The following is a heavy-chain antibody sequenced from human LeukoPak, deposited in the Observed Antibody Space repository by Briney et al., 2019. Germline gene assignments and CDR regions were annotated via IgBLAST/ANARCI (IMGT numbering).Heavy chain of an antibody. J-gene: IGHJ4*02. CDR3: ASLDFWSGYFDY. D-gene: IGHD3-3*01. CDR1: GGSFSSYY. V-gene: IGHV4-59*01. Sequence: SETLSLTCAVYGGSFSSYYWSWIRQPPGKGLEWIGYIYYSGSTNYNPSLKSRVTISVDTSKNQFSLKLSSVTAADTAVYYCASLDFWSGYFDYWGQGTLVTVSS. CDR2: IYYSGST.